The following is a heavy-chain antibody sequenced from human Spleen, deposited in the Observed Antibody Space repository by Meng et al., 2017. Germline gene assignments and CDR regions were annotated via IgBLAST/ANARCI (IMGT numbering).Heavy chain of an antibody. CDR1: GDSITVNNYY. V-gene: IGHV4-39*01. Sequence: QLQLQDSGPGLVQPSETLSLTCTVSGDSITVNNYYWGWIRQSPGKGLEWIGSIGHSGTTYYTPSLRRRVTVSIDTSKNQFSLEVTSVTAADTAVYYCVRSSGWVRTGFDPWGQGTLVTVSS. CDR2: IGHSGTT. D-gene: IGHD6-19*01. J-gene: IGHJ5*02. CDR3: VRSSGWVRTGFDP.